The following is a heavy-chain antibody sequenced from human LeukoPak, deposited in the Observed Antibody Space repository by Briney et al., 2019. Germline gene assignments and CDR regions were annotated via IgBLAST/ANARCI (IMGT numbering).Heavy chain of an antibody. Sequence: PSETLSLTCTLSGGSISSSSYYWGWIRQPPGKGLEWIGSIYYSGSTYYNPSLKSQVTIYVDTSKNQSSLKLSSVTAADTAVYYCASSHVLLWFGDSNWFDPWGKGTLVTVSS. CDR1: GGSISSSSYY. D-gene: IGHD3-10*01. J-gene: IGHJ5*02. CDR3: ASSHVLLWFGDSNWFDP. V-gene: IGHV4-39*01. CDR2: IYYSGST.